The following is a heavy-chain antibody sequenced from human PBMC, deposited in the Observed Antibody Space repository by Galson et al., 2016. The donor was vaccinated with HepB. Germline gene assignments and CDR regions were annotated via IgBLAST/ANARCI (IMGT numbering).Heavy chain of an antibody. V-gene: IGHV3-30*18. D-gene: IGHD5-24*01. CDR2: ISFDGSNK. CDR1: GFTFSRYG. J-gene: IGHJ4*02. CDR3: AKAEMATIRPPFDY. Sequence: SLRLSCAASGFTFSRYGMHWVRQAPGKGLEWVAVISFDGSNKYYADSVKGRFTISRDNSKNTLYLQMNSLRAEDTAVYFCAKAEMATIRPPFDYWGQGTLVTVSS.